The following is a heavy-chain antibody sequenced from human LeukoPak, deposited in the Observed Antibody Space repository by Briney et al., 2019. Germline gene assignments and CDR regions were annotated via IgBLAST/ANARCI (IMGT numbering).Heavy chain of an antibody. Sequence: PSETLSLTCAVYGGSFSGYYWSWIRQPPGKGLEWIGEINHSGSTNYNPSLKSRVTISVDTSKNQFSLKLSSVTAADTAVYYCARSLKRWLQLMGTNWFDPWGQGTLVNVSS. J-gene: IGHJ5*02. CDR3: ARSLKRWLQLMGTNWFDP. CDR2: INHSGST. CDR1: GGSFSGYY. V-gene: IGHV4-34*01. D-gene: IGHD5-24*01.